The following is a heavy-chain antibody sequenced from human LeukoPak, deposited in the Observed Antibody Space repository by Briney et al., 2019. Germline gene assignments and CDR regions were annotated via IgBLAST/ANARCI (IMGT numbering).Heavy chain of an antibody. CDR3: AKVPSSGWYFFDY. V-gene: IGHV3-30*18. CDR1: GFTFSSYG. CDR2: ISYDGSNK. Sequence: GGSLRLSCAASGFTFSSYGMHWVRQAPGKGLEWVAVISYDGSNKYYADSVKGRFTISRDNSKNTLHLQMNSLRAEDTAVYYCAKVPSSGWYFFDYGGQGTLVTVSS. D-gene: IGHD6-19*01. J-gene: IGHJ4*02.